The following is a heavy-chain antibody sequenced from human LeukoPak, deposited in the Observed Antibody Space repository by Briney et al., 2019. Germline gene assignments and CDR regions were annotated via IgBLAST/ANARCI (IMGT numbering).Heavy chain of an antibody. J-gene: IGHJ4*02. D-gene: IGHD1-1*01. CDR3: ARVGDWNDLVY. CDR2: ISYTVTT. Sequence: SETLSLTCTVSGGSISTYYWSWIRQPPGKGLEWIGYISYTVTTNYNPSLKSRVTISVDTSKNQFSLKLSSVTAADTAVYCCARVGDWNDLVYWGQGTLVTVSS. V-gene: IGHV4-59*01. CDR1: GGSISTYY.